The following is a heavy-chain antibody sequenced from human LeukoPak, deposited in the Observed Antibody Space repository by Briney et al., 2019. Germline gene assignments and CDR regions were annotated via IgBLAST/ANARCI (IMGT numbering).Heavy chain of an antibody. V-gene: IGHV1-18*01. CDR1: GYTFTNYG. CDR3: ARVHNEGSHYVY. D-gene: IGHD1-26*01. Sequence: APVKVSCKASGYTFTNYGITWVWHAHGQGHELMGWISGYNGNTNYAQKLQGRVTMTTDTSTSTAYMELRSLRSDDTAVYYCARVHNEGSHYVYWGQGTLVTVSS. CDR2: ISGYNGNT. J-gene: IGHJ4*02.